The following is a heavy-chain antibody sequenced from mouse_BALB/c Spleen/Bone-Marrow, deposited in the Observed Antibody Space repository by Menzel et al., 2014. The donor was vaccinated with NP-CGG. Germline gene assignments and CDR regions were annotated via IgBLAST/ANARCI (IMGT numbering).Heavy chain of an antibody. CDR2: IRNKANGYTA. J-gene: IGHJ1*01. CDR1: GFTFTDYY. V-gene: IGHV7-3*02. D-gene: IGHD1-1*01. CDR3: ARDENYDIYWYFDV. Sequence: EVKLVESGGGLVQPGGSLRLSCATSGFTFTDYYMSLVRQTPGKALEWLGFIRNKANGYTADYSVSVKGRFTISRDNSQNILYLQMNTLRAEDSATYYCARDENYDIYWYFDVWGAGTTVTVSS.